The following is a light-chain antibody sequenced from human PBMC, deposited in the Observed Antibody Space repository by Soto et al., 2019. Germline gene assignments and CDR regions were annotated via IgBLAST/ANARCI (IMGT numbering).Light chain of an antibody. V-gene: IGKV1-39*01. J-gene: IGKJ4*01. CDR2: AAS. CDR3: QQTYTTRALT. CDR1: QSISTY. Sequence: DIQMTQSPSSLSASVGERVTISCRSGQSISTYLNWYQQKPGKAPKLLISAASSLQSGVPSRFSGSGSETDFTLTISNLQSEEFGTYYCQQTYTTRALTFGGGTMVEI.